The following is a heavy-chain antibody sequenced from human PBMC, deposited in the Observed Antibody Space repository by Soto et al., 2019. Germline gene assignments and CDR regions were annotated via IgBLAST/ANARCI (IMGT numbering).Heavy chain of an antibody. J-gene: IGHJ4*02. CDR3: ARGRDY. Sequence: QVQLQQWGAGLLKPSETLSLTCAVYGGSFSPFYWSWIRQPPGKGREWIGEINHSGSTNYNPSLKSRVTISVDTSKNQFSLKLSSVTAADTAMYYCARGRDYWGQGTLVTVSS. CDR1: GGSFSPFY. CDR2: INHSGST. V-gene: IGHV4-34*01.